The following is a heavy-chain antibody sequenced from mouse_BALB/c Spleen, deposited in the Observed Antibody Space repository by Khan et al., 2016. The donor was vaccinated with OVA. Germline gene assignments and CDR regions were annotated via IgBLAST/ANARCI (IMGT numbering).Heavy chain of an antibody. CDR1: GFSLTDHG. CDR3: GKHKWSAYYGMDY. V-gene: IGHV2-6-5*01. D-gene: IGHD1-1*02. CDR2: IWGGGST. Sequence: LQLQASGPGLVAPSQSLSITCTVSGFSLTDHGVSWIRQPPGKGLEWLGVIWGGGSTYYNSVLKSRLNISKDNSKTQVFLKMNSLQTDETAMYYRGKHKWSAYYGMDYWGQGTAVTV. J-gene: IGHJ4*01.